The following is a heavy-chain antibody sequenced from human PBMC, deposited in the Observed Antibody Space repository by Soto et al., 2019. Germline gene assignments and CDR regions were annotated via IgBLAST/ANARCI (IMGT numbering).Heavy chain of an antibody. D-gene: IGHD3-10*02. J-gene: IGHJ6*02. CDR2: ISSSSSYI. CDR1: GFTFSSYS. V-gene: IGHV3-21*01. CDR3: ARDTTGYYYVYYYYYRMDV. Sequence: EVQLVESGGGLVKPGGSLRLSCAASGFTFSSYSMNWVRQAPGKGLEWVSSISSSSSYIYYADSVKGRFTISRDNAKNSTQLQTNSLRAADTAVYYCARDTTGYYYVYYYYYRMDVWGQGTTVTVSS.